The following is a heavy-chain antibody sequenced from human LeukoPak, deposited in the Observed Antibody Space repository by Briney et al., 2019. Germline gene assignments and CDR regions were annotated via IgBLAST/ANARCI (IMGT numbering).Heavy chain of an antibody. D-gene: IGHD4-11*01. V-gene: IGHV4-59*01. CDR3: ARGGDYSNYEGLDY. J-gene: IGHJ4*02. Sequence: SETLSLTCTVSGGSISSYYWSWIRQPPGKGLEWLGYIYYNGNTNYNPSLKSRVTISVDTSKNQFSLKLSSVTAADTAVYYCARGGDYSNYEGLDYRGQGTLVTVSS. CDR2: IYYNGNT. CDR1: GGSISSYY.